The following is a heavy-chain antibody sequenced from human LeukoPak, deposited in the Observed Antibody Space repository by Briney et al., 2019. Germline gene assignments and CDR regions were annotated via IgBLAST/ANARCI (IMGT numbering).Heavy chain of an antibody. J-gene: IGHJ3*02. CDR2: TNRDGSEK. D-gene: IGHD2-2*01. Sequence: GGSLRLSCAASEFSFTNFWMSWVRQAPGKGLEWVANTNRDGSEKYYVDSVKGRVTISRDNAMNFLYLQLNSLRVDDTAVYYCARDSASCRGCAFDIWGQGTVVTVSS. CDR3: ARDSASCRGCAFDI. CDR1: EFSFTNFW. V-gene: IGHV3-7*01.